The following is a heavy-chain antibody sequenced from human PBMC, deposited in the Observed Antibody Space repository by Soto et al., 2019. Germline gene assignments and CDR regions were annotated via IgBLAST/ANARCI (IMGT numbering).Heavy chain of an antibody. D-gene: IGHD2-15*01. V-gene: IGHV3-21*01. CDR1: GFTFSSYS. CDR2: ISSSSSYI. Sequence: EVQLVESGGGLVKPGGSLRLSCAASGFTFSSYSMNWVRQAPGKGLEWVSSISSSSSYIYYADSVKGRFTISRDNAKNSLYLQMNSLRAEDTAVYYCARYVAATLRAFDIWGQGTMVTVSS. J-gene: IGHJ3*02. CDR3: ARYVAATLRAFDI.